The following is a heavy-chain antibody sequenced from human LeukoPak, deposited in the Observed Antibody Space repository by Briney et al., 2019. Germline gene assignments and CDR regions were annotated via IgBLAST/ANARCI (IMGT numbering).Heavy chain of an antibody. J-gene: IGHJ4*02. CDR2: INHSGST. Sequence: SETLSLTCAVYGGSFSGYYWTWIRQPPGKGLEWIGEINHSGSTNYNPSLKSRVTISVDTSKYQFSLKLSSVTAADTAVYYCARSVLPVDTFYDYWGQGTLVTVSS. CDR3: ARSVLPVDTFYDY. V-gene: IGHV4-34*01. CDR1: GGSFSGYY. D-gene: IGHD5-18*01.